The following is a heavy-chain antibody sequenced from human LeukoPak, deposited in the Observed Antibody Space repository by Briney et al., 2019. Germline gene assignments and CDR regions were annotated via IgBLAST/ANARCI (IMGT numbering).Heavy chain of an antibody. CDR2: TYTGGNS. J-gene: IGHJ4*02. V-gene: IGHV3-53*01. CDR3: AKISLAAAPVDY. CDR1: GFTVSSIH. D-gene: IGHD6-13*01. Sequence: GGSLRLSCAASGFTVSSIHMVWVRQAPGKGLEWVSVTYTGGNSYYADSVKGRFIISRDNSKNTLYLQMNSLRAEDTAVYYCAKISLAAAPVDYWGQGTLVTVSS.